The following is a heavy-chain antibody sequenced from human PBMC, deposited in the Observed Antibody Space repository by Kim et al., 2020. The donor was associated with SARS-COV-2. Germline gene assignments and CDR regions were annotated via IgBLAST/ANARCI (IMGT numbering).Heavy chain of an antibody. Sequence: ASVKVSCKASGYTFTSYGISWVRQAPGQGLEWMGWISAYNGNTNYAQKLQGRVTMTTDTSTSTAYMELRSLRSDDTAVYYCARGGYCSSTSCPYYYYYMDVWGKGTTVTVSS. D-gene: IGHD2-2*01. CDR1: GYTFTSYG. CDR2: ISAYNGNT. V-gene: IGHV1-18*01. J-gene: IGHJ6*03. CDR3: ARGGYCSSTSCPYYYYYMDV.